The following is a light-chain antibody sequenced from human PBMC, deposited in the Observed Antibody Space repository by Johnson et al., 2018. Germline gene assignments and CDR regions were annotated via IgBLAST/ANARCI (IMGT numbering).Light chain of an antibody. CDR2: ENN. CDR1: SSNIGNNY. V-gene: IGLV1-51*02. Sequence: QSVLTQPPSVSAAPGQKVTISCSGSSSNIGNNYVSWYQQLPGTAPKLLIYENNKRPSGIPDLFSGSKSGTSATLGITGLQTGDEADYYCGTWDSSLSAGNVFGTVTKVTVL. J-gene: IGLJ1*01. CDR3: GTWDSSLSAGNV.